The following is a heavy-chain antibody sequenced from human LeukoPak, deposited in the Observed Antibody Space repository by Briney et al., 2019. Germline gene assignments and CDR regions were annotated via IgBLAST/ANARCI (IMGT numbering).Heavy chain of an antibody. CDR2: INHSGST. V-gene: IGHV4-34*01. D-gene: IGHD4-17*01. J-gene: IGHJ3*02. CDR1: GGSFSGSY. Sequence: SETLSLTCAVYGGSFSGSYWSWIRQPPGKGLEWIGEINHSGSTNYNPSLKSRVTISVDTSKNQFSLKLSSVTAADTAVYYCAREYTTVTTKSDAFDIWAQGTMVTVSS. CDR3: AREYTTVTTKSDAFDI.